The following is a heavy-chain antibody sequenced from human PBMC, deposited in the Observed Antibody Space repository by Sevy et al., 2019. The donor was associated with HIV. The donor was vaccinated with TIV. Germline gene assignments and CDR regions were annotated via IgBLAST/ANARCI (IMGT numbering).Heavy chain of an antibody. D-gene: IGHD4-17*01. CDR3: ARGQTYYGDFVYGMDV. V-gene: IGHV1-8*01. CDR2: MNPNSGNT. Sequence: ASVKVSCKASGYTFTSYDINWVRQATGQGLEWMGGMNPNSGNTGYAQKFQGRVTMTRNTSISTAYMELSSLRSEDTAVYYCARGQTYYGDFVYGMDVWGQGTTVTVSS. J-gene: IGHJ6*02. CDR1: GYTFTSYD.